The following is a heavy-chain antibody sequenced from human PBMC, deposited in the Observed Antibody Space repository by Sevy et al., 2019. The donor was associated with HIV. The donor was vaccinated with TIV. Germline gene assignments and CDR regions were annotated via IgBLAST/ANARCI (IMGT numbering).Heavy chain of an antibody. CDR1: GFTFSSYG. CDR3: EKEGQQLVLDY. CDR2: ISYDGSNK. J-gene: IGHJ4*02. D-gene: IGHD6-13*01. Sequence: GGSLRLSCAASGFTFSSYGMHWVRQAPGKGLEWVAVISYDGSNKYYADSVKGRFTISRDNSKNTLYLQMNSLRAEDTAVYYCEKEGQQLVLDYWGQGTLVTVSS. V-gene: IGHV3-30*18.